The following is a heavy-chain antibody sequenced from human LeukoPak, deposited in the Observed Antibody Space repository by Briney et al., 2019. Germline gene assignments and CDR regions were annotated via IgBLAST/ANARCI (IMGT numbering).Heavy chain of an antibody. CDR2: MNPNSGNT. V-gene: IGHV1-8*03. CDR1: GYTFTSYG. D-gene: IGHD4-17*01. J-gene: IGHJ4*02. CDR3: ARSHYGDKWERHDFDY. Sequence: ASVKVSCKASGYTFTSYGINWVRQATGQGLEWMGWMNPNSGNTGYAQKFQGRVTITRNTSISTAYMELSSLRSEDTAVYYCARSHYGDKWERHDFDYWGQGTLVTVSS.